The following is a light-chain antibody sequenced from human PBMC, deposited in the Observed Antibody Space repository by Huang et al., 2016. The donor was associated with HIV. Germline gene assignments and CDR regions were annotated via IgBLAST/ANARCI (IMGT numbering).Light chain of an antibody. V-gene: IGKV3-15*01. Sequence: EIEMTQSPVTLSVSPGQRATLSCRASQSVNSDLAWYTQKPGQAPRLLIYGPSTRATVIPAKFNATGSVTEFSLSINNLQSDDFAVYYCQQYNDWPPLTFGGGTKVEI. CDR2: GPS. CDR3: QQYNDWPPLT. CDR1: QSVNSD. J-gene: IGKJ4*01.